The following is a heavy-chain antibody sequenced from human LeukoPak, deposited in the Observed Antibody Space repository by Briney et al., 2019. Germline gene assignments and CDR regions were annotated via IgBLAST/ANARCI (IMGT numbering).Heavy chain of an antibody. D-gene: IGHD3-3*01. CDR1: GYTFTSYG. J-gene: IGHJ4*02. Sequence: GASVKVSCKASGYTFTSYGISWVRQAPGQGLEWMGWISAYNGNTNYAQKLQGRVTMTTDTSTSTAYMELRSLRSDDTAVYYCARDHSPYYDFWSGYSKVGYFDYRGQGTLVTVSS. V-gene: IGHV1-18*01. CDR2: ISAYNGNT. CDR3: ARDHSPYYDFWSGYSKVGYFDY.